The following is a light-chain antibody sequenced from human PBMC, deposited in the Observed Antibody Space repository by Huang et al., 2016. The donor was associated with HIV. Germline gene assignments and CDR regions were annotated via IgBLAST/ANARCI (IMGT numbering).Light chain of an antibody. V-gene: IGKV3-15*01. CDR3: QQYNNWPPIT. CDR1: QSVSSN. CDR2: SAS. J-gene: IGKJ5*01. Sequence: EIMMTQSPATLSVSPGERATLSCRASQSVSSNLAWYQQKPGQAPRLLIYSASTRATGIPPRFSGSGSGTEFSLTISSLQSEDLAVYYCQQYNNWPPITFGQGTRLEMK.